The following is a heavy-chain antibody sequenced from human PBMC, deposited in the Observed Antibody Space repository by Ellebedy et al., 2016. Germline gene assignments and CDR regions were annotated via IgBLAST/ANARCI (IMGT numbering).Heavy chain of an antibody. CDR2: IWYDGSNK. J-gene: IGHJ4*02. Sequence: GESLKISXAASGFSFSSYGIYWVRQAPGKGLEWVAVIWYDGSNKYYADSVKGRFTISRDNSKNTLYLQMNSLRAEDTALYYCAREGGIFGLDYWGQGTLVTVSS. CDR1: GFSFSSYG. CDR3: AREGGIFGLDY. V-gene: IGHV3-33*01. D-gene: IGHD3-3*02.